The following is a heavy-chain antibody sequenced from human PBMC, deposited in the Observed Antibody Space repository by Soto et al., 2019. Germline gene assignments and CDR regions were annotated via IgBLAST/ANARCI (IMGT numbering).Heavy chain of an antibody. CDR1: GGTFSSYA. CDR2: IIPIFGTA. V-gene: IGHV1-69*06. J-gene: IGHJ5*02. D-gene: IGHD3-22*01. Sequence: QVQLVQSGAEVKKPGSSVKVSCKASGGTFSSYAISWVRQAPGHGLEWMGGIIPIFGTANYAQKFQGRVTITAYKSNSTAYMVLRSLRSEDTALYYCARGSSYDSSGYYYFYRWCQGTLVT. CDR3: ARGSSYDSSGYYYFYR.